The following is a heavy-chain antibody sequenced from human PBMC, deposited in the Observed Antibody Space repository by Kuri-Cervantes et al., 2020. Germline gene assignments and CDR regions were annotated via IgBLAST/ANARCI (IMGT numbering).Heavy chain of an antibody. V-gene: IGHV3-33*05. J-gene: IGHJ4*02. CDR2: ISYDGSNK. D-gene: IGHD3-10*01. CDR1: GYTFSGYY. Sequence: SCKASGYTFSGYYMHWVRQAPGKGLEWVAVISYDGSNKYYADSVKGRFTISRDNAKNTLYLQMNSLRAEDTAVYYCARELIGYYYGSGSNTFDYWGQGTLVTGSS. CDR3: ARELIGYYYGSGSNTFDY.